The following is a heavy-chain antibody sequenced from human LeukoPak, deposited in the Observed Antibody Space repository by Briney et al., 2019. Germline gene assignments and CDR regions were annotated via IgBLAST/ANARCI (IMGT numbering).Heavy chain of an antibody. Sequence: GGSLRLPCAASGFTFDDYGMSWVRQAPGKGLEWVSGINWNGGSTGYADSVKGRFTISRDNAKNSLYLQMNSLRAEDTALYYCARDFNTAMASGAFDIWGQGTMVTVSS. CDR2: INWNGGST. D-gene: IGHD5-18*01. CDR3: ARDFNTAMASGAFDI. J-gene: IGHJ3*02. V-gene: IGHV3-20*04. CDR1: GFTFDDYG.